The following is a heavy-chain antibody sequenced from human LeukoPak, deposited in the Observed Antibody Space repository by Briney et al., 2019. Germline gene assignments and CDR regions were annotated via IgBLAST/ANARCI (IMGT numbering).Heavy chain of an antibody. J-gene: IGHJ6*03. CDR1: GGSISSYY. CDR2: IYYSGST. Sequence: SETLSLTCTVSGGSISSYYWGWIRQPPGKGLEWIGYIYYSGSTNYNPSLKSRVTISVDTSKNQFSLKLSSVTAADTAVYYCAKARNYYYYYMDVWGKGTTVTVSS. D-gene: IGHD6-6*01. V-gene: IGHV4-59*01. CDR3: AKARNYYYYYMDV.